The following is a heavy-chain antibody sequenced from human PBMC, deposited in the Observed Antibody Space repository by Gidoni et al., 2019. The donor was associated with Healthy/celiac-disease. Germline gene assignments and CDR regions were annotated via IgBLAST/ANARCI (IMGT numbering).Heavy chain of an antibody. CDR3: ARDDDFWSGYPDY. V-gene: IGHV3-30-3*01. CDR1: GFTFSSYA. D-gene: IGHD3-3*01. J-gene: IGHJ4*02. CDR2: IPYVGSNK. Sequence: HVQLVESWGGVVHPGRSLRLSCAASGFTFSSYAIHWVRHAPGKGLEWVAVIPYVGSNKYDADAVKGRFTISRDNSKNTLYLQMNSLRAEDTAVYYCARDDDFWSGYPDYWGQGTLVTVSS.